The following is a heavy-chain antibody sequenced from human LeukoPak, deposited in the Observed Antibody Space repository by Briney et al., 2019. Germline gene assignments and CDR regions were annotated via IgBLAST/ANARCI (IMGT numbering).Heavy chain of an antibody. CDR2: IIPIFGTA. CDR1: GGTFSSYA. V-gene: IGHV1-69*05. Sequence: SVKVSCKASGGTFSSYAISWVRQAPGQGLEWMGGIIPIFGTANYAQKFQGRVTITTDESTSTAYMELSSLRSEDTAVYYCARDFSISPLGRITFDIWGQGTMVTVSS. CDR3: ARDFSISPLGRITFDI. D-gene: IGHD1-14*01. J-gene: IGHJ3*02.